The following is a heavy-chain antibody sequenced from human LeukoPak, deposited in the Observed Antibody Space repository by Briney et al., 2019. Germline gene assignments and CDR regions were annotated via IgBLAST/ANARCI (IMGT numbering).Heavy chain of an antibody. D-gene: IGHD1-26*01. CDR3: ARNKRELLDNWFDP. CDR2: MNPNSGNT. J-gene: IGHJ5*02. V-gene: IGHV1-8*01. CDR1: GYTFTSYD. Sequence: GASVKVSCKASGYTFTSYDINWVRQATGQGLEWMGCMNPNSGNTGYAQKFQGRVTMTRNTSISTAYMELSSLRSEDTAAYYCARNKRELLDNWFDPWGQGTLVTVSS.